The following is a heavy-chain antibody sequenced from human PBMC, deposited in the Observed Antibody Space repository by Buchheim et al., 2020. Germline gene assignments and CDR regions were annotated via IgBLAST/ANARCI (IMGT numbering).Heavy chain of an antibody. V-gene: IGHV3-23*01. D-gene: IGHD3-10*01. Sequence: EVQLLESGGGLVQPGGSLRLTCAASGFTFSSYAMSWVRQAPGKGLEWVSAISGSGGSTYYADSVKGRFTISRDNSKNTLYLQMNSLRAEDTAVYYCAKDFGPYYYGSGSPAGGYWGQGTL. CDR2: ISGSGGST. CDR1: GFTFSSYA. J-gene: IGHJ4*02. CDR3: AKDFGPYYYGSGSPAGGY.